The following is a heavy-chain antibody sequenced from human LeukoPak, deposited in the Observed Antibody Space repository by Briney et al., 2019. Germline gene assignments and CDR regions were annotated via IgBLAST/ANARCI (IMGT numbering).Heavy chain of an antibody. D-gene: IGHD4-23*01. J-gene: IGHJ4*02. CDR3: ARSSGVITVAPFDC. V-gene: IGHV3-53*01. Sequence: GGSLRLSCTASGFTVSSKYMSWVRQAPGKGLEWVAVIYSNGDTYYTDSVKGRFTISRDNSKNTLYLQMNSLRAEDTAVYYCARSSGVITVAPFDCWGQGTLVIVSS. CDR2: IYSNGDT. CDR1: GFTVSSKY.